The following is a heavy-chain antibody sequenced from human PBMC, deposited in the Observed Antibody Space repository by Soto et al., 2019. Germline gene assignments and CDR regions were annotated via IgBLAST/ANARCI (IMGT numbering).Heavy chain of an antibody. CDR1: GYTFTSYD. CDR3: ARATSHRRLRERPYYMDV. D-gene: IGHD4-17*01. V-gene: IGHV1-8*01. J-gene: IGHJ6*03. Sequence: QVQLVQSGAEVKKPGASVKVSCKASGYTFTSYDINCVRQATGQGLVWMGWMDPNSGNTGSAQKFQGRVTMTRNTSISTAYMELSSLSSDDTAVYYCARATSHRRLRERPYYMDVCCKGTTVTVCS. CDR2: MDPNSGNT.